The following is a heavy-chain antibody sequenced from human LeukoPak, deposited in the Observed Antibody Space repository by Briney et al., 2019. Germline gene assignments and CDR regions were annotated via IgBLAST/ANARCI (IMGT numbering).Heavy chain of an antibody. J-gene: IGHJ3*02. D-gene: IGHD1-14*01. V-gene: IGHV4-4*02. CDR2: IYHSGST. CDR3: ATRPAAFDT. Sequence: SESLSLTCALSGGSISSTTCRCWVRQPPRKGLEWIGEIYHSGSTHYNPSRKSRVTMSLDKSKNQCSLELTSVTAADTAVYYCATRPAAFDTWGRGTMVAVSS. CDR1: GGSISSTTC.